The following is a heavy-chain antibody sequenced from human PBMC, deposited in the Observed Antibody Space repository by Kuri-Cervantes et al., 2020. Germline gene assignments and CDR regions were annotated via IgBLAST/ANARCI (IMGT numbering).Heavy chain of an antibody. CDR3: ARASPYFDY. J-gene: IGHJ4*02. CDR2: ISTSGGGT. CDR1: GFTFSSYA. V-gene: IGHV3-23*01. Sequence: GGSLRLSCAASGFTFSSYAMSWVRQAPGEGLEWVSAISTSGGGTYCADTVKGRFTISRDNSKNTLYLQMNSLRAEDTAVYYCARASPYFDYWGQGTLVTVSS.